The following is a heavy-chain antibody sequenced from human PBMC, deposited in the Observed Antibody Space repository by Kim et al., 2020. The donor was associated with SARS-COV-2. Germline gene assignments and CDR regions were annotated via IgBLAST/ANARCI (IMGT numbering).Heavy chain of an antibody. CDR2: INPNSGGT. J-gene: IGHJ4*02. CDR1: GYTFTGYY. CDR3: ARDWSYDFWGFDY. D-gene: IGHD3-3*01. V-gene: IGHV1-2*06. Sequence: ASVKVSCKASGYTFTGYYMHWVRQAPGQGLEWMGRINPNSGGTNYAQKFQGRVTMTRDTSISTAYMELSRLRSDDTAVYYCARDWSYDFWGFDYWGQGTLVTVSS.